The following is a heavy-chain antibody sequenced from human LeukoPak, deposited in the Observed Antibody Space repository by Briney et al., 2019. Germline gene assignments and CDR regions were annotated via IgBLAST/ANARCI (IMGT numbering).Heavy chain of an antibody. J-gene: IGHJ5*02. V-gene: IGHV1-8*01. CDR2: MNPNSGNT. CDR1: GYTFTSYD. D-gene: IGHD3-10*01. Sequence: GASVKVSCKASGYTFTSYDINWVRQATGQGLEWMGWMNPNSGNTGYAQKFQGRVTMTRNTSISTAYMELSSLRSEDTAVYYCARGRRPPLSKFGELLYSDNWFDPWGQGTLVTVSS. CDR3: ARGRRPPLSKFGELLYSDNWFDP.